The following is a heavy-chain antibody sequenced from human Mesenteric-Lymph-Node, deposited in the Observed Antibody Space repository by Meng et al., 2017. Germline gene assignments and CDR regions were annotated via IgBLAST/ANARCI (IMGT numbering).Heavy chain of an antibody. CDR3: VRDVNLDWYFDL. J-gene: IGHJ2*01. CDR1: GDSVSNHIAA. Sequence: QETRPQAGPGLVKPSQTLSLTCAISGDSVSNHIAAWHWSRQSPARGLEWLGRTYYRSKWYNDYAESVKSRITINPDTYKNQIFLHLKSVTPEDTAVYYCVRDVNLDWYFDLWGRGTLVTVSS. CDR2: TYYRSKWYN. V-gene: IGHV6-1*01.